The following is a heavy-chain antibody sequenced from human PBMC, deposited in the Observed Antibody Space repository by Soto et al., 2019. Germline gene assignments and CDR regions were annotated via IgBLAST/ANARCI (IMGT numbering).Heavy chain of an antibody. J-gene: IGHJ6*02. V-gene: IGHV1-69*02. Sequence: QVQLVQSGAEVKKPGSSVKVSCKASGGTFSSYTISWVRQAPGQGLEWMGRIIPILGIANYAQKFQGRVTITADKSTSTAYMELSSLRSEDTAVYYCARDYYDSSGYPEYHNYYYYGMDVWGQGTTVTVSS. CDR3: ARDYYDSSGYPEYHNYYYYGMDV. D-gene: IGHD3-22*01. CDR1: GGTFSSYT. CDR2: IIPILGIA.